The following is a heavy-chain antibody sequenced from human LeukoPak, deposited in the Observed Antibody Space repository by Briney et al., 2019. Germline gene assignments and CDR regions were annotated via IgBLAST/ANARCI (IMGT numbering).Heavy chain of an antibody. CDR1: GYTFAGYY. Sequence: ASVKVSCKASGYTFAGYYIYWVRQAPGQGLEGMGWINANTGVTNYAQKFWGRVTMTRDTSVSTAYMELSRLRSDDTAVYFCAREYGDNSAAHFDSWGQGTLVTVSS. D-gene: IGHD4/OR15-4a*01. CDR2: INANTGVT. J-gene: IGHJ4*02. V-gene: IGHV1-2*02. CDR3: AREYGDNSAAHFDS.